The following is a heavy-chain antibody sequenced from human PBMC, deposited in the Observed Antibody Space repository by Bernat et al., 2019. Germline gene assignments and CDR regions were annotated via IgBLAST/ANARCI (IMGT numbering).Heavy chain of an antibody. D-gene: IGHD2-15*01. CDR3: ARDPDIVVVVAATPLCDY. J-gene: IGHJ4*02. CDR2: ISAYNGNT. CDR1: GYTFTSYG. Sequence: QVQLVQSGAEVKKPGASVKVSCKASGYTFTSYGISWVRQAPGQGLEWMGWISAYNGNTNYAQKLQGRVTMTTDTSTSTAYMELRSLRSDDTAVYYCARDPDIVVVVAATPLCDYWSQGTLVTVSS. V-gene: IGHV1-18*01.